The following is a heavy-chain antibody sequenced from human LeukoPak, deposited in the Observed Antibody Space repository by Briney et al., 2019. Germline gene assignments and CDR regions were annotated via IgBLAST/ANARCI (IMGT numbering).Heavy chain of an antibody. CDR1: GFTFSSYG. Sequence: GGSLRLPCAASGFTFSSYGMHWVRQAPGKGLEWVAVIWYDGSNKYYADSVKGRFTISRDNSKNTLYLQMNSLRAEDTAVYYCARAPMDPDFDYWGQGTLVTVSS. V-gene: IGHV3-33*01. CDR3: ARAPMDPDFDY. D-gene: IGHD3/OR15-3a*01. J-gene: IGHJ4*02. CDR2: IWYDGSNK.